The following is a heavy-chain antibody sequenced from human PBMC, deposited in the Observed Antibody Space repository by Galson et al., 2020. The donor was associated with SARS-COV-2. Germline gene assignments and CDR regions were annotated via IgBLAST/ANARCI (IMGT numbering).Heavy chain of an antibody. Sequence: SETLSLTCTVSGVSIDNSRFYWGWIRQPPGKGLEWIGSISYSGATYYKPSLKSRVTVSLDTSKNQFSLKLNSVTAADTGVYYCAREAGNSWYFDYWARGTLVTVSS. CDR1: GVSIDNSRFY. J-gene: IGHJ4*02. CDR2: ISYSGAT. D-gene: IGHD6-13*01. CDR3: AREAGNSWYFDY. V-gene: IGHV4-39*07.